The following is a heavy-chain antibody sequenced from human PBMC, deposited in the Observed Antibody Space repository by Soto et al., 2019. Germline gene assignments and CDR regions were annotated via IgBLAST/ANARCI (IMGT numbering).Heavy chain of an antibody. J-gene: IGHJ4*02. Sequence: PSETLSLTCTVSGGSITSNTYYSAWVRQPPGKGLEWIGSLYYSGSTYYNPSLKSRVTISVDTSKNQFSLILTSVTAADTAVYYCARTRWSGWYSDYWGQGTLVTVS. CDR1: GGSITSNTYY. CDR3: ARTRWSGWYSDY. D-gene: IGHD6-19*01. CDR2: LYYSGST. V-gene: IGHV4-39*01.